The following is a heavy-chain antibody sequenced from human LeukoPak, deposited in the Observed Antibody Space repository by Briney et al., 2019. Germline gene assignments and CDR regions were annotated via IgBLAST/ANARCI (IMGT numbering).Heavy chain of an antibody. CDR3: AKTWTYEGGVYYGMDV. J-gene: IGHJ6*02. CDR1: GFTFSSYA. Sequence: HPGGSLRLSCAASGFTFSSYAMSWVRQAPGKGLEWVSSISGSGAITNLADSVRGRFTVSRDNSKSTLYLQMNSLRAEDTAVYYCAKTWTYEGGVYYGMDVWGQGTTVTVSS. D-gene: IGHD3-16*01. CDR2: ISGSGAIT. V-gene: IGHV3-23*01.